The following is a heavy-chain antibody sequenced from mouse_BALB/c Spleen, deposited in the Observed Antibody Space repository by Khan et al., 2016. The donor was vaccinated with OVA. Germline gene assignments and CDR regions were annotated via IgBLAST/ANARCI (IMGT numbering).Heavy chain of an antibody. CDR2: IWAGGST. Sequence: QVRLQQSGPGLVAPSQSLSITCTVSGFSLTSYGVHWVRQPPGKGLEWLGLIWAGGSTNYYSALMSRLTINTDNSKSQVFLKMNSLQTDDSAMYYCARDYGSSFDYFDVWGAGTTVTVSS. V-gene: IGHV2-9*02. CDR3: ARDYGSSFDYFDV. D-gene: IGHD1-1*01. J-gene: IGHJ1*01. CDR1: GFSLTSYG.